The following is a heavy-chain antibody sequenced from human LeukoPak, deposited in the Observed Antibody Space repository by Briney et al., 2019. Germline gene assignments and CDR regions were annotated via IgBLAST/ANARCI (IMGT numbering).Heavy chain of an antibody. J-gene: IGHJ4*02. CDR3: ARGYYGSGSYSIPFDY. CDR1: GYTFTSYD. V-gene: IGHV1-8*01. D-gene: IGHD3-10*01. Sequence: ASVKVSCKASGYTFTSYDINWVRQATGQGLEWMGWMNPNSGNTGYAQKFQGRVTMTRNTSISTAYMELSSLRSEDTAVYYCARGYYGSGSYSIPFDYWGQGTLVTVSS. CDR2: MNPNSGNT.